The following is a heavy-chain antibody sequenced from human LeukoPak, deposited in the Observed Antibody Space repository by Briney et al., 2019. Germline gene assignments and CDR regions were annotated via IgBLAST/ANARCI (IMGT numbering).Heavy chain of an antibody. D-gene: IGHD4-17*01. CDR3: AKPDYGVGRGDY. V-gene: IGHV3-23*01. CDR1: GFTFSSYA. J-gene: IGHJ4*02. CDR2: ISGNGGST. Sequence: GGSLRLSCAASGFTFSSYAMSWVRQAPGKGLEWVSAISGNGGSTYYADSVKGRFTISRDNSKNTLYLQMNSLRAEDTAVYYCAKPDYGVGRGDYWGQGTLVTVSS.